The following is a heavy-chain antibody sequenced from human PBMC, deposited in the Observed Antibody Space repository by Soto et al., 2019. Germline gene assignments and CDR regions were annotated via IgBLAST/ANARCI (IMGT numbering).Heavy chain of an antibody. CDR3: AKKSARITLIVVVPWYFDY. CDR1: GGTFSSYA. D-gene: IGHD3-22*01. V-gene: IGHV1-69*13. J-gene: IGHJ4*02. Sequence: VASVKVSCKASGGTFSSYAISWVRQAPGQGLEWMGGMIPIFGTANYAQKFQGRVTITADESTSTAYMELNSLRAEDTAVYYCAKKSARITLIVVVPWYFDYWGQGTLVTVSS. CDR2: MIPIFGTA.